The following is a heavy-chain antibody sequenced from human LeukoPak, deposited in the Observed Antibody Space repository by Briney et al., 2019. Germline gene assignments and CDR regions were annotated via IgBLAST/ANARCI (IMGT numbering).Heavy chain of an antibody. V-gene: IGHV4-59*12. J-gene: IGHJ4*02. CDR2: IYYTGST. D-gene: IGHD1-26*01. Sequence: SETLSLTCTVSGGSISNYYWSWIRQPPGKGLEWIGHIYYTGSTNYNPSLKSRVTISVDTSKNQFSLKLSSVTAADTAVYYCARDREESGSYGLFDYWGQGTLVTVSS. CDR3: ARDREESGSYGLFDY. CDR1: GGSISNYY.